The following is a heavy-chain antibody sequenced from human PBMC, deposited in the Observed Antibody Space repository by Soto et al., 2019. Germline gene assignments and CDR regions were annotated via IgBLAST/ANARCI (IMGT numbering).Heavy chain of an antibody. CDR3: AREDYNWNDYYYYGMDV. CDR1: RNSFIDYY. CDR2: IKSNSGGT. Sequence: QVELVQSGTEVRKPGASVKVSCKASRNSFIDYYIHWVRQATGQGLEWMGWIKSNSGGTKYEQRFQGRVTMTRDTSISTIYMELSRLKSDDTAVYYCAREDYNWNDYYYYGMDVWGQGTTVIVSS. J-gene: IGHJ6*02. D-gene: IGHD1-1*01. V-gene: IGHV1-2*02.